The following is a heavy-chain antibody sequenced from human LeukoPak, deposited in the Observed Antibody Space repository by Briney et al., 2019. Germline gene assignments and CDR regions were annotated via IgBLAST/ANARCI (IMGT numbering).Heavy chain of an antibody. CDR2: ISGSGGST. J-gene: IGHJ4*02. CDR1: GFTFSSYG. V-gene: IGHV3-23*01. CDR3: AGSLLTGYPNFDY. D-gene: IGHD3-9*01. Sequence: GGSLRLSCAAFGFTFSSYGMHWVRQAPGKGLEWVSSISGSGGSTQYAASVQGRFTISRDNSKNTLYLQMNSLRAEDTAVYYCAGSLLTGYPNFDYWGQGTLVTVSS.